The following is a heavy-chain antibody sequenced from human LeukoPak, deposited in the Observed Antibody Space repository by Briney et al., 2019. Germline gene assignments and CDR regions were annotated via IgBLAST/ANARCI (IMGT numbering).Heavy chain of an antibody. CDR1: GGSISSSSYY. D-gene: IGHD7-27*01. Sequence: SETLSLTCTVSGGSISSSSYYWGWIRQPPGKGLEWIGSIYYSGSTYYNPSLKSRVTISVDTSKNQFSLKLGSVTAADTAVYYCARAVWGYIDYWGQGTLVTVSS. CDR2: IYYSGST. J-gene: IGHJ4*02. V-gene: IGHV4-39*01. CDR3: ARAVWGYIDY.